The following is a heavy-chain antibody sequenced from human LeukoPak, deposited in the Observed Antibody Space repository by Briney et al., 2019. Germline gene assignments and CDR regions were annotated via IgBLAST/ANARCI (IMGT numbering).Heavy chain of an antibody. Sequence: GGSLRLSCAASGFTFDDYAMHWVRQAPGKGLEWVSLISWDGGSTYYADSVKGRFTISRDNSKNSLYLQMNSLRAEDTAVYYCASSASSGSAFDIWGQGTMVTVSS. V-gene: IGHV3-43D*03. D-gene: IGHD6-19*01. CDR1: GFTFDDYA. CDR2: ISWDGGST. J-gene: IGHJ3*02. CDR3: ASSASSGSAFDI.